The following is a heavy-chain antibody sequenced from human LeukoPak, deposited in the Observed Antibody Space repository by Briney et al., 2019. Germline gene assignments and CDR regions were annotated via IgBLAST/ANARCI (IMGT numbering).Heavy chain of an antibody. V-gene: IGHV1-69*06. CDR1: GYTFTGYF. J-gene: IGHJ3*02. CDR2: IIPIFGTA. D-gene: IGHD6-19*01. CDR3: ARGVLAVAGAFDI. Sequence: ASVKVSCKASGYTFTGYFMHWVRQAPGQGLEWMGGIIPIFGTANYAQKFQGRVTITADKSTSTAYMELSSLRSEDTAVYYCARGVLAVAGAFDIWGQGTMVTVSS.